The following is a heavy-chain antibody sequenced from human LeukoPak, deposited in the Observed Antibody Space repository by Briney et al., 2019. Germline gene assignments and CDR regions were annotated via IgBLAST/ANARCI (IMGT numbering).Heavy chain of an antibody. CDR3: AKDLDGSGMYGGTDS. J-gene: IGHJ4*02. CDR2: ITASARTT. Sequence: GGSLRLSCEASGFNFRDYGMSWVRQAPGKGLEWVSGITASARTTYYADSVKGRFTIYSDNSKNTLSLQMSSLRAEDTAAYYCAKDLDGSGMYGGTDSWGQGTPVTVSS. CDR1: GFNFRDYG. V-gene: IGHV3-23*01. D-gene: IGHD6-19*01.